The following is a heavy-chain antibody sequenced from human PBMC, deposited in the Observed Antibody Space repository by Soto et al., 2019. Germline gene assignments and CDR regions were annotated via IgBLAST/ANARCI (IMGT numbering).Heavy chain of an antibody. Sequence: GGSLRLSCAASGFTFSSYWMSWVRQAPGKGLEWVANIKQDGSEKYYVDSVKGRFTISRDNAKNSLYLQMNSLRAEDTAVYYCARDFYCSSTSCVYYYGMDVWGQGTTVTVSS. J-gene: IGHJ6*02. D-gene: IGHD2-2*01. CDR1: GFTFSSYW. V-gene: IGHV3-7*01. CDR3: ARDFYCSSTSCVYYYGMDV. CDR2: IKQDGSEK.